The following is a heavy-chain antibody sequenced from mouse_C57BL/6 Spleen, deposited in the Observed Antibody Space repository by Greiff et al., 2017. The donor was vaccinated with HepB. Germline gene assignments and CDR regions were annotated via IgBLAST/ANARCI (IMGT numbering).Heavy chain of an antibody. CDR1: GYTFTSYW. J-gene: IGHJ3*01. D-gene: IGHD2-4*01. CDR3: AVYDYPWFAY. Sequence: QVQLKQPGAELVKPGASVKVSCKASGYTFTSYWMHWVKQRPGQGLEWIARIHPSDSDTNYNQKFKGKATLTVDKSSSTAYMQLSSLTSEDSAVYYCAVYDYPWFAYWGQGTLVTVSA. CDR2: IHPSDSDT. V-gene: IGHV1-74*01.